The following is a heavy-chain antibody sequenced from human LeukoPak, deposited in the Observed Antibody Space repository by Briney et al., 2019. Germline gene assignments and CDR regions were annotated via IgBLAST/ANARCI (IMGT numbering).Heavy chain of an antibody. CDR1: GYTLTTDG. CDR2: ISAYNGDR. Sequence: ASVKISCKASGYTLTTDGISWVREAPGQGLEWMGWISAYNGDRNYAPKFQGRVTMTTDTSTSTAYLELRSLTSDDTAVYYCARDGEEYWGQGTLVTVS. J-gene: IGHJ4*02. V-gene: IGHV1-18*01. CDR3: ARDGEEY. D-gene: IGHD3-10*01.